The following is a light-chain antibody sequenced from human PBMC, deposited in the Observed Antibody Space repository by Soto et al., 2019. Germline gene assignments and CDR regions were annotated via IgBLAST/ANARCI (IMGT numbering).Light chain of an antibody. CDR1: NSDVGSYNL. Sequence: QSALTQPASVSGSPGQSITISCTGTNSDVGSYNLVSWYQQHPGKAPKLIIYEGSKRPSGVSNRFSGSKSGNTASLTISGLQAEDEADYSCCSYAGSRSWVFGGGTKLTVL. CDR2: EGS. V-gene: IGLV2-23*01. J-gene: IGLJ3*02. CDR3: CSYAGSRSWV.